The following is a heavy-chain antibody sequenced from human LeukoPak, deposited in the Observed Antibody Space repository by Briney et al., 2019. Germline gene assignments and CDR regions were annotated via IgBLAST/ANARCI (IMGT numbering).Heavy chain of an antibody. CDR1: GFTVSSNY. V-gene: IGHV3-53*01. J-gene: IGHJ6*02. D-gene: IGHD6-19*01. Sequence: GGSLRLSCAASGFTVSSNYMSWVRQAPGKGLEWVSVIYSGGTIYYADSVKGRFTISRDNSKNTLYLQMNSLRAEDTAVYYCARDRYSSGWPADYYYYYGMDVWGQGTTVTVSS. CDR2: IYSGGTI. CDR3: ARDRYSSGWPADYYYYYGMDV.